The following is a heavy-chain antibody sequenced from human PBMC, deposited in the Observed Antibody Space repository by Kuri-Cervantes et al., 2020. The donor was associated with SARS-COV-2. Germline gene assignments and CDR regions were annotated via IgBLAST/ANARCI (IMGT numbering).Heavy chain of an antibody. Sequence: ASVKVSCKASGYTFTSYTMNWVRQAPGQGLEWMGWINTNTGNPTYAQGFTGRFVFSLDTSVSTAYLQISSLKAEDTAVYYCARAPVVGATTAFDYWGQGTLVTVSS. V-gene: IGHV7-4-1*02. CDR1: GYTFTSYT. D-gene: IGHD1-26*01. CDR2: INTNTGNP. J-gene: IGHJ4*02. CDR3: ARAPVVGATTAFDY.